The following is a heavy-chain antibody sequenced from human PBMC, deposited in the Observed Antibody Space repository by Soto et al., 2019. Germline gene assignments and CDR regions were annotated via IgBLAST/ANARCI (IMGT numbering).Heavy chain of an antibody. CDR3: ARGNRDXFWSGYLNPYYYYGMDV. D-gene: IGHD3-3*01. J-gene: IGHJ6*02. Sequence: ASVKVSCKASGYTFTSYGISWVRQAPGQGLEWMGWISAYNGNTNYAQKLQGRVTMTTDTSTSTAYMELRSLRSDDTAVYYCARGNRDXFWSGYLNPYYYYGMDVWGQGTTVTVSS. V-gene: IGHV1-18*04. CDR1: GYTFTSYG. CDR2: ISAYNGNT.